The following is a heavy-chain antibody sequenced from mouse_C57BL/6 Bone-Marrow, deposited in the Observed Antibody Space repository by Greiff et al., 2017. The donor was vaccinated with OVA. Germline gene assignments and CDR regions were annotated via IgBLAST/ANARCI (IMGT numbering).Heavy chain of an antibody. CDR3: ARDYYGSPAWFAY. V-gene: IGHV1-42*01. CDR2: INPSTGGT. J-gene: IGHJ3*01. Sequence: EVKLMESGPELVKPGASVKISCKASGYSFTGYYMNWVKQSPEKSLEWIGEINPSTGGTTYNQKFKAKATLTVDKSSSTAYMQLKSLTSEDSAVYYCARDYYGSPAWFAYWGQGTLVTVSA. CDR1: GYSFTGYY. D-gene: IGHD1-1*01.